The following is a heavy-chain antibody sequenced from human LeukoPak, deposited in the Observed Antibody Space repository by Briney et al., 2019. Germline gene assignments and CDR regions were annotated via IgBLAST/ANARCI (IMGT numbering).Heavy chain of an antibody. CDR1: GGSISSGGYS. J-gene: IGHJ4*02. CDR2: IYHSGST. Sequence: SETLSLTCAVSGGSISSGGYSWSWIRQPPGKGLEWIGYIYHSGSTYYNPSLKSRVTISVDRSKNQFSLKLSSVTAADTAVYYCAREIRDCSSTSCYSYLDYWGQGTLVTVSS. CDR3: AREIRDCSSTSCYSYLDY. D-gene: IGHD2-2*01. V-gene: IGHV4-30-2*01.